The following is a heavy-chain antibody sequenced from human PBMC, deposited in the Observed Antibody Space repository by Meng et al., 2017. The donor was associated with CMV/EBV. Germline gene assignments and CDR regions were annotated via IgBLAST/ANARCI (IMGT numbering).Heavy chain of an antibody. CDR2: IRYDGSNK. CDR3: ARDEKVRVRGVTYYYYYGMDV. V-gene: IGHV3-30*02. D-gene: IGHD3-10*01. CDR1: GFTFSSYG. Sequence: GESLKISCAASGFTFSSYGMHWVRQAPGKGLEWVAFIRYDGSNKYYADSVKGRFTISRDNSKNTLYLQMNSLRAEDTAVYYCARDEKVRVRGVTYYYYYGMDVWGQGTTVTVSS. J-gene: IGHJ6*02.